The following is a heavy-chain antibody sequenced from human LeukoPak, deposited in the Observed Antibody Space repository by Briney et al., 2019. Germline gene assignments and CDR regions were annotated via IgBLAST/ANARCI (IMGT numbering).Heavy chain of an antibody. CDR2: ITGDRGRT. V-gene: IGHV3-64D*06. J-gene: IGHJ4*02. D-gene: IGHD4-23*01. Sequence: GGSLRLSCSASGFTFSSYAMHWVRQAPGKGLECVSAITGDRGRTYYADSVKGRFTISRDNSKNTLYLQMSSLRVEDTAVYYCVKDPFYGGNPLYYFDYWGQGTLVTVSS. CDR1: GFTFSSYA. CDR3: VKDPFYGGNPLYYFDY.